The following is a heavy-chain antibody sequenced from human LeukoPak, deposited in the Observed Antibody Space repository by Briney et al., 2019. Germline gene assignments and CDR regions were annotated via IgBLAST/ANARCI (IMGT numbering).Heavy chain of an antibody. V-gene: IGHV3-48*01. CDR2: VSSSSTTI. CDR3: ARSRLGGRGAFDI. Sequence: GGSLRLSCVASKFTFRTYSLNRVRQAPGKGLEWVSYVSSSSTTIYYADSVKGRFTISRDNANTSLFLEMNSLRAEDTAVYYCARSRLGGRGAFDIWGQGTVVTVSS. CDR1: KFTFRTYS. J-gene: IGHJ3*02. D-gene: IGHD1-1*01.